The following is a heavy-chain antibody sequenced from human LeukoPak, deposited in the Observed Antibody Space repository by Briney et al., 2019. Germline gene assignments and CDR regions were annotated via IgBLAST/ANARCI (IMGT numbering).Heavy chain of an antibody. J-gene: IGHJ3*02. CDR1: GFTFSSYA. D-gene: IGHD3-22*01. CDR2: ISGGGSSK. CDR3: AKADSTMIVVVTQHAFDI. Sequence: PGGSLRLSCAASGFTFSSYAMSWVRQAPGKGLEWVSAISGGGSSKYYADSVKGRFTISRDNSKNTLYLQMNSLRAEDTAVYYCAKADSTMIVVVTQHAFDIGGQGTRVSVPS. V-gene: IGHV3-23*01.